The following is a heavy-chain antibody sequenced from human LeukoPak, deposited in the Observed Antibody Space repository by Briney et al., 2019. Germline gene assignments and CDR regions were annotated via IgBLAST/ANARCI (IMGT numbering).Heavy chain of an antibody. Sequence: PSETLSLTCTVSGGSISSGSCYWRWIRQHPGKGLECIGYIYYSGSTYYNPSLKSRVTISVDKAKKQFSLKLSSVAAADTAVYYCARYYFGPGSYFDYWGQGTLVTVCS. CDR1: GGSISSGSCY. CDR2: IYYSGST. V-gene: IGHV4-31*03. D-gene: IGHD3-10*01. CDR3: ARYYFGPGSYFDY. J-gene: IGHJ4*03.